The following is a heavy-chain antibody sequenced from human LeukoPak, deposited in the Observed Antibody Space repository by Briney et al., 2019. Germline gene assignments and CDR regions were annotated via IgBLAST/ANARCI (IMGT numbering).Heavy chain of an antibody. CDR2: IYYSGST. D-gene: IGHD3-10*01. Sequence: PSETLSLTCTVSGYSISSGYYWGWIRPPPGKGLEWIGYIYYSGSTNYNPSLKSRVTISVDTSKNQFSLKLSSVTAADTAVYYCASSLRFGELEADDAFDIWGQGTMVTVSS. J-gene: IGHJ3*02. CDR3: ASSLRFGELEADDAFDI. CDR1: GYSISSGYY. V-gene: IGHV4-61*01.